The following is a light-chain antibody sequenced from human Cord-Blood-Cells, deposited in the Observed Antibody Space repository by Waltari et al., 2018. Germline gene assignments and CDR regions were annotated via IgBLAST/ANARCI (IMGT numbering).Light chain of an antibody. CDR1: QSISNW. V-gene: IGKV1-5*03. Sequence: DIQMPQSPSPLSASVGDTIIITCRASQSISNWLAWYQQKPGKAPKLLIYKAFTLETGVPSRFSGSGSGTVFTLTISSLQPDDFATYYCQQYNSYSLLTFGGGTKVEIE. J-gene: IGKJ4*01. CDR2: KAF. CDR3: QQYNSYSLLT.